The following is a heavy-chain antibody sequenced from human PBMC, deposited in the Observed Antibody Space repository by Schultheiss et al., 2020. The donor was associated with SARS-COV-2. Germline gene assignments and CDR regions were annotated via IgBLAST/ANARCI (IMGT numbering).Heavy chain of an antibody. CDR2: ICSGGSST. CDR3: VKCRAAADRFDY. V-gene: IGHV3-64D*06. D-gene: IGHD6-13*01. Sequence: GGSLRLSCSASGFIFSDFDMNWVRQAPGKGLEYVSLICSGGSSTYYADSVKGRFTISRDNSKNTLYLQMSSLRAEDTAVYYCVKCRAAADRFDYWGQGTLVTVSS. CDR1: GFIFSDFD. J-gene: IGHJ4*02.